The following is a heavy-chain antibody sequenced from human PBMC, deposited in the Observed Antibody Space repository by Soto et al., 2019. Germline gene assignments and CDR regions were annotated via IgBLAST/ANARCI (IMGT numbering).Heavy chain of an antibody. Sequence: EVQLLESGGNLVQPGGSLRLSCTASGFTFRSYAMSWVRQAPGKGLEWVSAISGSGGTTYYADSVKGRFTISRDNSKHSLYLKTNIICDEDTALSHCAKDLVEHYGAGSHNCFDPWGQGTLVTVSS. J-gene: IGHJ5*02. V-gene: IGHV3-23*01. CDR3: AKDLVEHYGAGSHNCFDP. CDR1: GFTFRSYA. CDR2: ISGSGGTT. D-gene: IGHD3-10*01.